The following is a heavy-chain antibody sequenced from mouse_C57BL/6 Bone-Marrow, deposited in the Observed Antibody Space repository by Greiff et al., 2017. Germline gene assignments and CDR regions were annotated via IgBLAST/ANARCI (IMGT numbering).Heavy chain of an antibody. CDR1: GFSLTSYG. J-gene: IGHJ3*01. Sequence: VQLQQSGPGLAQPSQSLSITCTVSGFSLTSYGVHWVRQSPGKGLEWLGVIWSGGSTDDNAAFISRLSISKDNSKSQVFFKMSSLQADDTAIYCCTRTNYGFYAYWGQGTLVTVSA. D-gene: IGHD2-2*01. V-gene: IGHV2-2*01. CDR2: IWSGGST. CDR3: TRTNYGFYAY.